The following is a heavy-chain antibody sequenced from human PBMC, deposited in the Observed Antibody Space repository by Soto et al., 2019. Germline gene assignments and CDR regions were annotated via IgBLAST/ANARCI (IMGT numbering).Heavy chain of an antibody. CDR3: AKDLTRQLAYWLDP. CDR2: INAHSGGT. D-gene: IGHD6-6*01. CDR1: GFSFTGYY. J-gene: IGHJ5*02. V-gene: IGHV1-2*02. Sequence: ASVKVTCKASGFSFTGYYIHWLRQAPGQGLEWMGWINAHSGGTEYAQKFQGRVTLTRDTSIATAYLTLTSLTSDDTALYYCAKDLTRQLAYWLDPWGQGTQVTVSS.